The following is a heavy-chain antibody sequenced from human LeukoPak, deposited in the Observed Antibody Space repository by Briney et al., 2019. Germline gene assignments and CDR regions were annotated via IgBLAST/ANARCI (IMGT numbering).Heavy chain of an antibody. Sequence: GGSLRLSCADYGFSFSSYTFNWVRQAPGKGLEWVSSISSTSAYIYYADSMKGRFTISRDNAKKSLYLQVNSLRAEDTAVYYCVSFYETYWGRGTLVTVSS. CDR1: GFSFSSYT. CDR3: VSFYETY. D-gene: IGHD2/OR15-2a*01. J-gene: IGHJ4*02. CDR2: ISSTSAYI. V-gene: IGHV3-21*01.